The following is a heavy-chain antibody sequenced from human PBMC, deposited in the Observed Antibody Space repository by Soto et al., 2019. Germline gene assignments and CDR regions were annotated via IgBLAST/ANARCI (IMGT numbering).Heavy chain of an antibody. D-gene: IGHD6-6*01. CDR1: GGSFSGYY. CDR3: ARAARRYYYYGMDV. Sequence: SETLSLTCAVYGGSFSGYYWSWIRQPPGKGLEWIGEINHSGSTNYNPSLKSRVTISVDTSKNQFSLKLSSVTAADTAVYYCARAARRYYYYGMDVWGQGTTVTVS. J-gene: IGHJ6*02. CDR2: INHSGST. V-gene: IGHV4-34*01.